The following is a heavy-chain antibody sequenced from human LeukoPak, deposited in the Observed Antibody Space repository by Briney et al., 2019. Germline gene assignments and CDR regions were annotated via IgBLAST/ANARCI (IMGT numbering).Heavy chain of an antibody. J-gene: IGHJ3*02. CDR2: ISDSGGCT. V-gene: IGHV3-23*01. Sequence: GGSLRLSCAVSGFTFSSYAMSWVRQAPGKGLEWVSVISDSGGCTYYADSVKGRFTISRDNSKNTLYLQMNSLRAEDTALYFCARQMIVVVYGFDIWGQGTMVTVSS. CDR1: GFTFSSYA. D-gene: IGHD2-21*01. CDR3: ARQMIVVVYGFDI.